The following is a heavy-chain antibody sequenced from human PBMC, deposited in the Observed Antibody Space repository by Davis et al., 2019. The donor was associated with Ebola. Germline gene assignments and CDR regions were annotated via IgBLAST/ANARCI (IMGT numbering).Heavy chain of an antibody. D-gene: IGHD3-10*01. CDR1: GYTLTNYY. J-gene: IGHJ6*02. Sequence: AASVKVSCKASGYTLTNYYIHWVRQPPGQRLEWMGWINAGNGNTKYSQKLQGRVTMTTDTSTSTAYMELRSLRSEDTAVYYCARDGAKGHYGSGSYYPEYYYYGMDVWGQGTTVTVSS. CDR3: ARDGAKGHYGSGSYYPEYYYYGMDV. V-gene: IGHV1/OR15-3*02. CDR2: INAGNGNT.